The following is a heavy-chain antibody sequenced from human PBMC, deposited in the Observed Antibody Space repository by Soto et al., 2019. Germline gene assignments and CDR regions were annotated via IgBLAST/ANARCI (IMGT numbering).Heavy chain of an antibody. V-gene: IGHV3-23*01. Sequence: GGSLRLSCAASGFTFSSYAMSWVRQAPGKGLEWVSAISGSGGSTYYANSGKGRFTISRDNSKNTLYLQMNSLRAEDTAVYYCAKDPSLYASFDYWGQGTLVTVSS. D-gene: IGHD2-8*01. CDR3: AKDPSLYASFDY. CDR1: GFTFSSYA. J-gene: IGHJ4*02. CDR2: ISGSGGST.